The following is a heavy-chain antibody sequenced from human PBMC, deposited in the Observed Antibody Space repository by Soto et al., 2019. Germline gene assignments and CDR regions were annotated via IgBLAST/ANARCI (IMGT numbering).Heavy chain of an antibody. CDR1: GYTFTSYD. V-gene: IGHV1-8*01. J-gene: IGHJ6*02. CDR2: MNPNSGNT. CDR3: ARGRPSLYYYYYGMDV. Sequence: ASVKVSCKASGYTFTSYDINWVRQATGQGLEWMGWMNPNSGNTGYAQKFQGRVTMTRNTSISTAYMELSSLRSEDTAVYYCARGRPSLYYYYYGMDVWGQGTTVTVSS. D-gene: IGHD6-6*01.